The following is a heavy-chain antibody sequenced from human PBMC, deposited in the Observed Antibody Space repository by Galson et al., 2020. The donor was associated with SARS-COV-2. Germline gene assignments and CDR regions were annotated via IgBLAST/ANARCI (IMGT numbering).Heavy chain of an antibody. J-gene: IGHJ6*02. Sequence: SCAASGFTFSNSAFHWVRRAPGKGLEWVAVISNDGTKKYYTESVKGRFTISRDNSENTLYLQMNNLRGEDTAVYFCARDTVCTGCFFEAYYYGMDVWGQGTTVTVSS. D-gene: IGHD2-2*01. CDR3: ARDTVCTGCFFEAYYYGMDV. CDR1: GFTFSNSA. V-gene: IGHV3-30*04. CDR2: ISNDGTKK.